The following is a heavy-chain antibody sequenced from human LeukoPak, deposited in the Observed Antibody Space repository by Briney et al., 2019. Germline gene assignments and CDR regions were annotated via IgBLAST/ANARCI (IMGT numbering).Heavy chain of an antibody. D-gene: IGHD6-13*01. CDR2: IHSDGSIT. V-gene: IGHV3-74*01. CDR1: GFTFSVYW. J-gene: IGHJ4*02. Sequence: GGSLRLSCAASGFTFSVYWMHWVRQAPGKGLVWVSRIHSDGSITNYADSVKGRFTISRANAKNTLYLQMNSLRVDHTAVYYCARDQPYRSSGPEYWGQGTLVTVSS. CDR3: ARDQPYRSSGPEY.